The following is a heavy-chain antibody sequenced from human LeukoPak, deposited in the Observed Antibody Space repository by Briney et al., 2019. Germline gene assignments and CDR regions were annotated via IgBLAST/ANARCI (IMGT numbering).Heavy chain of an antibody. J-gene: IGHJ5*02. V-gene: IGHV3-30-3*01. D-gene: IGHD6-13*01. CDR2: ISYDGSNK. CDR3: ARDRRIAAAGTWWFDP. CDR1: GFTFSSYA. Sequence: PGGSLRLSCAASGFTFSSYAMHWVRQAPGKELEWVAVISYDGSNKYYADSVKGRFTISRDNSKNTLYLQMNSLRAEDTAVYYCARDRRIAAAGTWWFDPWGQGTLVTASS.